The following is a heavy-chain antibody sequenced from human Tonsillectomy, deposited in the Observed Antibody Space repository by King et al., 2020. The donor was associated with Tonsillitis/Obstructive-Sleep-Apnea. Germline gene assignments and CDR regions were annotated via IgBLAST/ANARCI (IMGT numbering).Heavy chain of an antibody. CDR1: GGSIRSYY. CDR3: ARDGGYDGWRGNYGRVAYHMDV. D-gene: IGHD3-3*01. J-gene: IGHJ6*03. CDR2: IYYSGST. V-gene: IGHV4-59*01. Sequence: QLQESGPGLVKPSETLSLTCSVSGGSIRSYYWSWIRQPPGKGLEWIGYIYYSGSTNYNPSLKSRVTISVDTSKNQFSLKLSSVTAADTAGYYCARDGGYDGWRGNYGRVAYHMDVWGQGTTVTVSS.